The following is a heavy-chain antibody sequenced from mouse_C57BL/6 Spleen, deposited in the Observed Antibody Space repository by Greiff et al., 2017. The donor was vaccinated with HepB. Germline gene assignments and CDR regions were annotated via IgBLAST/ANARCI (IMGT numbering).Heavy chain of an antibody. V-gene: IGHV1-59*01. J-gene: IGHJ4*01. CDR3: ARYEDYDGYYAMDY. CDR1: GYTFTSYW. Sequence: QVQLQQPGAELVRPGTSVKLSCKASGYTFTSYWMHWVKQRPGQGLEWIGVIDPSDSYTNYNQKFKGKATLTVDTSSSTAYMQLSSLTSEDSAVYYCARYEDYDGYYAMDYWGQGTSVTVSS. CDR2: IDPSDSYT. D-gene: IGHD2-4*01.